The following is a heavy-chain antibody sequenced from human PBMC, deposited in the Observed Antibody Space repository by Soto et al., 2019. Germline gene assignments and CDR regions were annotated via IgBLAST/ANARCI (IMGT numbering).Heavy chain of an antibody. CDR3: VRQGFGPLHGLVDV. J-gene: IGHJ6*02. V-gene: IGHV4-39*01. CDR1: GCCISRCRYD. Sequence: ETLSLTCNVSGCCISRCRYDWGRLRQPPGKGLEWIGSIYYSGNTYYNPSLKSRVTISVDTAKNQFSLKLSSVTAADTAAYYCVRQGFGPLHGLVDVWGQGTTVT. D-gene: IGHD3-10*01. CDR2: IYYSGNT.